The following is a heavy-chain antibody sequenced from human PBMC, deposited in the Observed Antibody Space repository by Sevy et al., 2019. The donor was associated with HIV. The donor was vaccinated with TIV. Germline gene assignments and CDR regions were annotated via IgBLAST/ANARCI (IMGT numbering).Heavy chain of an antibody. CDR1: GFSFNSYD. D-gene: IGHD3-10*01. CDR2: ISSVSTII. CDR3: ARVVGYVSGHHYKYYYDLDV. J-gene: IGHJ6*02. Sequence: GGSLRLSCTASGFSFNSYDMNWVRQAPGKGLEWVASISSVSTIIYYGDSVRGRFSISRDNAKKSLYLQMNSLRVEDTAVYSCARVVGYVSGHHYKYYYDLDVWGQGTAVTVSS. V-gene: IGHV3-21*01.